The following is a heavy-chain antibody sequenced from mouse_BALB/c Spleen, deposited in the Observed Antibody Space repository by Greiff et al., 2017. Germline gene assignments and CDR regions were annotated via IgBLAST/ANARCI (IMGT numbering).Heavy chain of an antibody. D-gene: IGHD2-1*01. V-gene: IGHV7-3*02. CDR1: GFTFTDYY. CDR3: ARDRGNYDPYAMDY. Sequence: DVHLVESGGGLVQPGGSLRLSCATSGFTFTDYYMSWVRQPPGKALEWLGFIRNKANGYTTEYSASVKGRFTISRDNSQSILYLQMNTLRAEDSATYYCARDRGNYDPYAMDYWGQGTSVTVSS. J-gene: IGHJ4*01. CDR2: IRNKANGYTT.